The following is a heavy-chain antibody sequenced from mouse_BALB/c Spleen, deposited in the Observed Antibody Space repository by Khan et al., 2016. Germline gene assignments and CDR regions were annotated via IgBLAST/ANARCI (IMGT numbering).Heavy chain of an antibody. D-gene: IGHD1-1*01. J-gene: IGHJ4*01. CDR1: GDSITSGY. V-gene: IGHV3-8*02. CDR3: ARYDGSRYVRGMDY. CDR2: ISYSGGT. Sequence: EVQLQESGPSLVKPSQTLSLTCSVTGDSITSGYWHWIRKFPGNKLEYMGYISYSGGTYNNPSLKSRISITRDTSKNQYYLQLNSVPTEDTGTYYGARYDGSRYVRGMDYWGQGLSVTVSS.